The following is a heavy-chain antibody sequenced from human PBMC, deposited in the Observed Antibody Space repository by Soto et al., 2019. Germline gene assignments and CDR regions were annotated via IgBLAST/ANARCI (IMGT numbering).Heavy chain of an antibody. D-gene: IGHD3-10*01. CDR3: ARGRRITMVRGVIFDY. Sequence: SETLSLTCTVSGGSISSSSYYWGWIRQPPGKGLEWIGSIYYSGSTYYNPSLKSRVTISVDTSKNQFSLKLSSVTAADTAVYYCARGRRITMVRGVIFDYWGQGTLVTVSS. V-gene: IGHV4-39*01. CDR1: GGSISSSSYY. J-gene: IGHJ4*02. CDR2: IYYSGST.